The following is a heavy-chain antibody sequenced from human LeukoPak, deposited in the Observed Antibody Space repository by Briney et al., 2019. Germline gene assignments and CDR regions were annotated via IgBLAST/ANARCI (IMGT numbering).Heavy chain of an antibody. D-gene: IGHD1-26*01. CDR1: GFTFSDYY. CDR2: ISSSGSTI. J-gene: IGHJ4*02. Sequence: GGSLRLSCAASGFTFSDYYMSWIRQAPGKGLEWVSYISSSGSTIYYADSVKGRFTISRDNSNNTVSLQMNSLRAEDTAVYYCARRGSGTYNFDSWGQGTLVTVSS. CDR3: ARRGSGTYNFDS. V-gene: IGHV3-11*04.